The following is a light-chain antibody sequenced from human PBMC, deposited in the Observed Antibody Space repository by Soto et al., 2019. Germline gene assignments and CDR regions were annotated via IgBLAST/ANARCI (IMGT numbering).Light chain of an antibody. V-gene: IGKV4-1*01. J-gene: IGKJ3*01. CDR1: QSVLHSSNNENY. Sequence: DIVMTQSPDSLAVSLGERATINCKSSQSVLHSSNNENYLAWYQQKPGQPPKLLIYWASSRESGVPDRFSGSGSGTDFTLTISSLQAEDVAIYYCQQYYTTPFTFGPGTTVHIK. CDR2: WAS. CDR3: QQYYTTPFT.